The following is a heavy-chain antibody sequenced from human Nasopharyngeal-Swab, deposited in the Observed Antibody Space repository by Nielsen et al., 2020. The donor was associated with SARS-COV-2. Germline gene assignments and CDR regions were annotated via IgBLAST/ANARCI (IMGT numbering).Heavy chain of an antibody. V-gene: IGHV1-24*01. Sequence: ASVKVSCKASGYTFTGYYMHWVRQATGKGLEWMGGFDPEDGETIYAQKFQGRVAMTEDTSTDTAYMELSSLRSEDTAVYYCATDLAAAGKYYYYYYGMDVWGQGTTVTVSS. CDR3: ATDLAAAGKYYYYYYGMDV. D-gene: IGHD6-13*01. CDR1: GYTFTGYY. J-gene: IGHJ6*02. CDR2: FDPEDGET.